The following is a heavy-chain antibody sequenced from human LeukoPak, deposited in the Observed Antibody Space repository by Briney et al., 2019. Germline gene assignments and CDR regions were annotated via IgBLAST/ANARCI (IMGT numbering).Heavy chain of an antibody. CDR2: ISSSGSGT. CDR3: AKVAYWGTGTTQYYFDY. Sequence: GGSLRLSCAASGFTFSSFAMSWVRQAPGKGLEWVSTISSSGSGTYYAVSVKGRFTISRDNSNNALYLQMNSLRAEDTAVYYCAKVAYWGTGTTQYYFDYWGQGTLVTVSS. CDR1: GFTFSSFA. J-gene: IGHJ4*02. V-gene: IGHV3-23*01. D-gene: IGHD1-1*01.